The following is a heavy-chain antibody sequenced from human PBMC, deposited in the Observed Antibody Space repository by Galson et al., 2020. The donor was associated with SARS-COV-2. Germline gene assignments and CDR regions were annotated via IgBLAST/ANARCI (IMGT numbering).Heavy chain of an antibody. V-gene: IGHV1-46*01. CDR3: ARSYDDFATWFDP. CDR2: INPRDDIT. D-gene: IGHD4-17*01. J-gene: IGHJ5*02. Sequence: ASVKVSCKTSGYTFTSYYIHWVRQAPGQGLEWVGIINPRDDITSYAQKFQGRVTMTRTTSISTAYMELNSLTSEDTAVYYCARSYDDFATWFDPWGQGTLVTVSS. CDR1: GYTFTSYY.